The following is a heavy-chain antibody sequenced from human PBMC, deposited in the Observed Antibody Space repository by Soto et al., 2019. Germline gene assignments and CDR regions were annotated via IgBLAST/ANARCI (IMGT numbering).Heavy chain of an antibody. CDR2: ISWDGGST. V-gene: IGHV3-43*01. CDR3: AKASTVTAEYYFDY. J-gene: IGHJ4*02. Sequence: GGSLRLSCAASGFTLDDYTMHWVRQAPGKGLEWVSLISWDGGSTYYADSVKGRFTISRDNSKNSLYLQMNSLRTEDTALYYCAKASTVTAEYYFDYWGQGTLVTVSS. CDR1: GFTLDDYT. D-gene: IGHD4-17*01.